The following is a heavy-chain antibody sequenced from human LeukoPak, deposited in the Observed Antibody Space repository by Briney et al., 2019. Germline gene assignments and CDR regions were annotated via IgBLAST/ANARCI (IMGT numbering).Heavy chain of an antibody. CDR2: INPNSGGT. D-gene: IGHD3-10*01. J-gene: IGHJ5*02. CDR1: GYTFTGYY. CDR3: ARVRITMVRGVNPHDYWFDP. Sequence: GASVKVSCKASGYTFTGYYMHWVRQAPGQGLEWMGWINPNSGGTNYAQKFQGRVTMTRDTSISTAYMELSRLRSDDTAVYYCARVRITMVRGVNPHDYWFDPWGQGTLVTVSS. V-gene: IGHV1-2*02.